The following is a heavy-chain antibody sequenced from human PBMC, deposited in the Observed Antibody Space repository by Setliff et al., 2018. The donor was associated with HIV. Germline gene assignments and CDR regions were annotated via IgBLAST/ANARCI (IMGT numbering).Heavy chain of an antibody. CDR2: MNPNSGNT. CDR1: GYTFANYD. CDR3: ARGHSGNDY. J-gene: IGHJ4*02. Sequence: GASVKVSCKASGYTFANYDINWVRQATGQGLEWMGRMNPNSGNTEYAQQFQGRVTMTRNTSLSTAYMELSSLRSEDTAIYYCARGHSGNDYWGQGTLVTVSS. D-gene: IGHD1-1*01. V-gene: IGHV1-8*02.